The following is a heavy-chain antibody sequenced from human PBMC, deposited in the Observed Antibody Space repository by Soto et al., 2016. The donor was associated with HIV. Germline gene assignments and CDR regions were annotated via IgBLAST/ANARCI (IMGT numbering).Heavy chain of an antibody. Sequence: QVQLQESGPGLVKPSETLSLTCAVSGYSISSGYYWGWIRQPPGKGLEWIGNIYHSGGTYYNPSLKRRVTISVDTSKNQFSLKLSSVTAADTAVYYCARRAHGYYFDYWGQGTLVTVSS. V-gene: IGHV4-38-2*01. CDR3: ARRAHGYYFDY. J-gene: IGHJ4*02. CDR2: IYHSGGT. CDR1: GYSISSGYY.